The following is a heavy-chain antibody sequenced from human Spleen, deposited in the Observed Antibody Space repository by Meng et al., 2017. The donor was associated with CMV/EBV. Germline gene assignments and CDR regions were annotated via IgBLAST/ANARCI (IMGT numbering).Heavy chain of an antibody. CDR2: IIPLFGAT. CDR1: GGIFSNYD. D-gene: IGHD7-27*01. CDR3: ARGVLNGENWFDP. J-gene: IGHJ5*02. Sequence: SVKVSCKASGGIFSNYDIDWVRQAPGQGLEWLGGIIPLFGATNYAQKFQGRLTFTRDTSINTAYMELSGLKSEDTAVYYCARGVLNGENWFDPWGQGTLVTVSS. V-gene: IGHV1-69*05.